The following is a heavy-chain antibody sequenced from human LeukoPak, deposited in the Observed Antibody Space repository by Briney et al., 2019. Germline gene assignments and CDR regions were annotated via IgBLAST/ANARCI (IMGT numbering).Heavy chain of an antibody. CDR2: ILYDASYT. D-gene: IGHD1-1*01. V-gene: IGHV3-30*02. CDR1: RFTFSSYG. CDR3: VKGSGNPSYYYYYYMDV. J-gene: IGHJ6*03. Sequence: GGSLRLSCAASRFTFSSYGMHWVRQAPGKGLEWVTFILYDASYTYYADSVKCRFTISRDNSKYTLYLQMNSLRPEDTAVYYCVKGSGNPSYYYYYYMDVWGKGTTVTVSS.